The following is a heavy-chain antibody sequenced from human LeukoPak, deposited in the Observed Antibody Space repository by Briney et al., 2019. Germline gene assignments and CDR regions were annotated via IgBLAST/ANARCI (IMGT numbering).Heavy chain of an antibody. J-gene: IGHJ6*02. CDR1: GFTFSSYA. CDR2: ISGSGGST. V-gene: IGHV3-23*01. CDR3: AKGVGSIFGVVNPYYYYYGMDV. D-gene: IGHD3-3*01. Sequence: GGSLRLSCAASGFTFSSYAMSWVRQAPGKGLEWVSAISGSGGSTYYADSVKGRFTISRDNSKNTLYLQMNSLRAEDTAVYYCAKGVGSIFGVVNPYYYYYGMDVWGQGTTVTVSS.